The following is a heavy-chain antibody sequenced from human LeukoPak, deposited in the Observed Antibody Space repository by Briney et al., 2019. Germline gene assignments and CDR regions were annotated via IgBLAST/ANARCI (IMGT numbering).Heavy chain of an antibody. CDR3: ARVTNYDYGVFWFDP. CDR1: GYSISSGYY. CDR2: IYHSGST. D-gene: IGHD5-12*01. J-gene: IGHJ5*02. Sequence: SETLSLTCTVSGYSISSGYYWGWIRQPPGKGLEWIGSIYHSGSTYYNPSLKSRVTISVDTSKNQFSLKLSPVTAADTAVYYCARVTNYDYGVFWFDPWGQGTLVTVSS. V-gene: IGHV4-38-2*02.